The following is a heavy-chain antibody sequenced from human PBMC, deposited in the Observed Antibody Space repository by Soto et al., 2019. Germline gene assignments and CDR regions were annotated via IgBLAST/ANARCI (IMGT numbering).Heavy chain of an antibody. V-gene: IGHV1-18*01. CDR1: GYTFTSYG. CDR3: ARDLGYGALRRADAFDI. Sequence: QVQLVQSGAEVKKPGASVKVSCKASGYTFTSYGISWVRQAPGQGLEWMGWISAYNGNTNYAQKLQGRVTMTTDTSTSTAYVELRSRRSDDTAVYYCARDLGYGALRRADAFDIWGQGTMVTVSS. D-gene: IGHD4-17*01. CDR2: ISAYNGNT. J-gene: IGHJ3*02.